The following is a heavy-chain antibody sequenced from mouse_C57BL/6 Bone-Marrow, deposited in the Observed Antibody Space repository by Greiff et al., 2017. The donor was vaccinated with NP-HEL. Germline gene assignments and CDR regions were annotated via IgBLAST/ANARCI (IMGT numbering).Heavy chain of an antibody. CDR1: GFTFSSYG. D-gene: IGHD3-3*01. Sequence: EVKLMESGGDLVKPGGSLKLSCAASGFTFSSYGMSWVRQTPDKRLEWVATISSGGSYTYYPDSVKGRFTISRDNAKNTLYLQMSSLKSEDTAMYYCARLNRALDYWGQGTTLTVSS. V-gene: IGHV5-6*01. CDR2: ISSGGSYT. CDR3: ARLNRALDY. J-gene: IGHJ2*01.